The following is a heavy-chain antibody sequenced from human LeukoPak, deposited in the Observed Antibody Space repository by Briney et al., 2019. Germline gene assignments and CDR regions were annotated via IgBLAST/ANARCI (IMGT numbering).Heavy chain of an antibody. Sequence: GGSLRLSCAVSGFSVSGYWMTWVRQAPGKGLEWVANIKQDGSEKNYVDSVKGRFTISRDNAENSLFLQMNSLRAEDTAVYYCAREGALYGDYDASLYYYGMDVWGQGTTVTVSS. CDR3: AREGALYGDYDASLYYYGMDV. J-gene: IGHJ6*02. D-gene: IGHD4-17*01. V-gene: IGHV3-7*01. CDR1: GFSVSGYW. CDR2: IKQDGSEK.